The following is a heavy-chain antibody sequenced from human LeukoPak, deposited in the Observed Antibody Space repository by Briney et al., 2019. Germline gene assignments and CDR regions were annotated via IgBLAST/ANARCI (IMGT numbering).Heavy chain of an antibody. V-gene: IGHV3-30*04. CDR2: ISYDGSNK. CDR1: GFTFSSYA. CDR3: ARAGYYDILTGMRY. J-gene: IGHJ4*02. D-gene: IGHD3-9*01. Sequence: PGRSLRLSCAASGFTFSSYAMHWVRQAPGKGLEWVAVISYDGSNKYYADSVKGRFTVSRDNSKNTLYLQMSSLRAEDTAVYYCARAGYYDILTGMRYWGQGTLVTVSS.